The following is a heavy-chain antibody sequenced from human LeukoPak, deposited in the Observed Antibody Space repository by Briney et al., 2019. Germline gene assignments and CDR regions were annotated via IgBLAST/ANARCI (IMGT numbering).Heavy chain of an antibody. D-gene: IGHD2-2*01. CDR3: ARERGYCSGSACYGSDY. Sequence: ASVKVSCRASGYTFTTFYIHWVRQAPGQGREWMGKVNPTSGISTYAQEFQGRVTMTRDTSTSTVYMELSSLRSDDAAVYFCARERGYCSGSACYGSDYWGQGTLVTVSS. CDR2: VNPTSGIS. J-gene: IGHJ4*02. CDR1: GYTFTTFY. V-gene: IGHV1-46*01.